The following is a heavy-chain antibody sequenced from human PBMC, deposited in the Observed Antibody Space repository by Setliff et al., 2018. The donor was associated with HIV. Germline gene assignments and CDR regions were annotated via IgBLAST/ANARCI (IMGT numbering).Heavy chain of an antibody. CDR1: GFTFHNSI. CDR3: AREDNYDILTGYLWEYYFDY. CDR2: ILRNGDPL. V-gene: IGHV3-9*01. J-gene: IGHJ4*02. Sequence: GVSLRLSCEGSGFTFHNSIMHWVRQAPGKGLEWVSGILRNGDPLGHVDSVKGRFTISRDNAKNSLYLQMNSLRAEDTAVYYCAREDNYDILTGYLWEYYFDYWGQGTLVTVSS. D-gene: IGHD3-9*01.